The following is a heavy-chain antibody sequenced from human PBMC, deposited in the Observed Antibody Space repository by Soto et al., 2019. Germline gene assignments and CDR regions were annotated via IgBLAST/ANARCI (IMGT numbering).Heavy chain of an antibody. D-gene: IGHD2-2*01. CDR2: INQDGSES. CDR1: GLTISNYW. Sequence: EMQLVDSGGGLVQHGGSLRLSCVVSGLTISNYWMSWVRQAPGKGLEWVANINQDGSESYYVDSVKGRFTISRDNAKNSLYLQMTSLRAEDTAVYYCARPARECSTPGCANWGQGTLVTVSS. CDR3: ARPARECSTPGCAN. V-gene: IGHV3-7*01. J-gene: IGHJ4*02.